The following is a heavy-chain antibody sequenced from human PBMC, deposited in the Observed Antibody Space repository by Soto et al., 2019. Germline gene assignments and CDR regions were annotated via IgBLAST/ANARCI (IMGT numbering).Heavy chain of an antibody. CDR1: GFTFNSYA. CDR2: ISSSSSTI. Sequence: GGSLRLSCEASGFTFNSYAMNWVRQAPGKGLDWISYISSSSSTIYYADSVKGRFTISRDNAKNSLYLQMNSLRDEDTAVYYCARVPYDFWSGYYTRRAYYYYGMDVWGQGTTVTV. V-gene: IGHV3-48*02. D-gene: IGHD3-3*01. J-gene: IGHJ6*02. CDR3: ARVPYDFWSGYYTRRAYYYYGMDV.